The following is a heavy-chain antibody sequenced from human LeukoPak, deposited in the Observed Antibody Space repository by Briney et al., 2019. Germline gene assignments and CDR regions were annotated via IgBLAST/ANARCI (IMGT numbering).Heavy chain of an antibody. V-gene: IGHV4-31*03. Sequence: SETLSLTCTVSGGSISSGGYYWSWIRQHPGKGLEWIGYIYYSGSTYYNPSLKSRVTISVDTSKNQFSLKLSSVTAADTAVYYCARLLGYCSSTSCYPGRYFDLWGRGTLVTVSS. CDR3: ARLLGYCSSTSCYPGRYFDL. CDR1: GGSISSGGYY. J-gene: IGHJ2*01. CDR2: IYYSGST. D-gene: IGHD2-2*01.